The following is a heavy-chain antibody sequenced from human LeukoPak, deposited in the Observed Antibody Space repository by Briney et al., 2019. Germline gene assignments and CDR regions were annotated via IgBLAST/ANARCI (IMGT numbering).Heavy chain of an antibody. CDR2: IYYSGST. Sequence: PSETLSLTCTVSGGSISSSSYYWVWVRQPPGKGLEWIGNIYYSGSTNYNPSLKSRVTISVDTSQNQFSLRLSSVTAADTAVYYCARVGGGNFYYYGMDVWGQGTTVTVSS. CDR1: GGSISSSSYY. V-gene: IGHV4-61*05. D-gene: IGHD2-15*01. J-gene: IGHJ6*02. CDR3: ARVGGGNFYYYGMDV.